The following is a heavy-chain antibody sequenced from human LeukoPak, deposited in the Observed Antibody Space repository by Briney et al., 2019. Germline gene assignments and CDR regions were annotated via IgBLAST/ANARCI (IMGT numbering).Heavy chain of an antibody. CDR3: ARWGKGSYYYDSSGYLRTFDY. D-gene: IGHD3-22*01. V-gene: IGHV1-18*01. Sequence: GASVKVSCKASGYTFTSYGISWVRQAPGQGLEWMGWISAYNGNTNYAQKLQGRVTMTTDTSTSTAYMELRSLRSDDPAVYYCARWGKGSYYYDSSGYLRTFDYWGQGTLVTVSS. CDR2: ISAYNGNT. CDR1: GYTFTSYG. J-gene: IGHJ4*02.